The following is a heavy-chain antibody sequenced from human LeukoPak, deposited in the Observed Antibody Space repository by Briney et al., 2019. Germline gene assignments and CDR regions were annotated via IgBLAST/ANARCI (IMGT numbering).Heavy chain of an antibody. V-gene: IGHV3-64D*06. D-gene: IGHD4-17*01. CDR3: VKPDYNDSFFDY. CDR2: ISSNGGST. CDR1: GFSFSAYT. Sequence: GGSLRLSCSASGFSFSAYTMYWVRQAPGKGLEYVSTISSNGGSTYYADSVKGRFTISRDNSKNTLYLQMSSLRAEDTAVYYCVKPDYNDSFFDYWAREPWSPSPQ. J-gene: IGHJ4*02.